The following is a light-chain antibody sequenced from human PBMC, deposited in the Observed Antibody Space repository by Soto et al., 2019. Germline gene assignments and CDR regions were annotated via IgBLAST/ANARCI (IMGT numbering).Light chain of an antibody. CDR2: EVT. CDR3: CSSGGSPTYV. J-gene: IGLJ1*01. Sequence: QSVLTQPASVSGSPGQSITISCTGTRRDVGGYNYVSWYQQYSGKSPKLLIYEVTHRPSGVSNRFSGSKSGNTASLTISGLQAEDEADYYCCSSGGSPTYVFGTGTKVTVL. V-gene: IGLV2-14*01. CDR1: RRDVGGYNY.